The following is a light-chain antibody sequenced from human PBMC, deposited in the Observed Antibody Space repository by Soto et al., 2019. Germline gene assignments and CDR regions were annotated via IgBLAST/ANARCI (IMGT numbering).Light chain of an antibody. CDR3: QQSYSSPPT. CDR1: QSISNH. J-gene: IGKJ1*01. Sequence: DIQMTQSPSALSASVDDRVIITCRASQSISNHLNWYQQKPGKAPKLLIFAASSLQSGVPSRFSGRRSGPDFTLTISSLQPEDFATYYCQQSYSSPPTFGQGTKVEIK. CDR2: AAS. V-gene: IGKV1-39*01.